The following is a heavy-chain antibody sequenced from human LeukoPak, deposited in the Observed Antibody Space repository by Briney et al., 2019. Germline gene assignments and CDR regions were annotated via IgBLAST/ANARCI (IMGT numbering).Heavy chain of an antibody. J-gene: IGHJ4*02. V-gene: IGHV3-21*01. Sequence: PGGSLRLSSTASGFTFSIYSINWVRQAPGKGLEWVSSISSSSDYIYYADSLKGRFTISRDNAKNSLYLQMNSLRAEDTAVYYCARAPSGYDPYFDYWGQGTLVTVSS. CDR2: ISSSSDYI. D-gene: IGHD5-12*01. CDR3: ARAPSGYDPYFDY. CDR1: GFTFSIYS.